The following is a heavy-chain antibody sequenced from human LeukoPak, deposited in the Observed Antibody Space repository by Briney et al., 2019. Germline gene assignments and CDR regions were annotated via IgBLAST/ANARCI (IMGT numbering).Heavy chain of an antibody. CDR3: AKGQSGYLYYYGMDV. Sequence: GGCLRLSCAASVVTFSSYSLSWVRQAPGKGREWMSAISGSGGSTYYADSVKGRFTISRDNSKNTLYLQMNSLRAEDTAVYYCAKGQSGYLYYYGMDVWGQGTTVTVSS. D-gene: IGHD5-12*01. CDR2: ISGSGGST. V-gene: IGHV3-23*01. J-gene: IGHJ6*02. CDR1: VVTFSSYS.